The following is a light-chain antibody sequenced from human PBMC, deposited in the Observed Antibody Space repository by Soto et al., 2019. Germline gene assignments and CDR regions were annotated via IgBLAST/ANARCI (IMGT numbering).Light chain of an antibody. CDR2: DVS. CDR3: SSYTSSSTRV. J-gene: IGLJ1*01. CDR1: SSDVGGYNY. Sequence: QSVLPQPASVSGSPGQSITISCTGTSSDVGGYNYVSWYHQHPGKAPKLMIYDVSNRPAGVSNRVSGSKSGNTASLTISGLQAEDEADYYCSSYTSSSTRVFGTGTKLTV. V-gene: IGLV2-14*01.